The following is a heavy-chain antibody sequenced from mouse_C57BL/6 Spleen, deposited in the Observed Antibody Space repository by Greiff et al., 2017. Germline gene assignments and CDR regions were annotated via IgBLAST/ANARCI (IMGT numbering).Heavy chain of an antibody. CDR1: GYSITSGYY. V-gene: IGHV3-6*01. CDR2: ISYDGSN. J-gene: IGHJ1*03. CDR3: ARAYGSSYRYFDV. D-gene: IGHD1-1*01. Sequence: EVKLVESGPGLVKPSQSLSLTCSVTGYSITSGYYWNWIRQFPGNKLEWMGYISYDGSNNYNPSLKNRISITRDTSKNQFFLKLNSVTTEDTATYYCARAYGSSYRYFDVWGTGTTVTVSS.